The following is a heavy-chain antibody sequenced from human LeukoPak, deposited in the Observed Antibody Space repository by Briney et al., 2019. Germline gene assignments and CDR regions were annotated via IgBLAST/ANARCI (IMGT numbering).Heavy chain of an antibody. D-gene: IGHD3-3*01. Sequence: SETLSLTCTVSGGSISSSSYYWGWIRQPPGKGLEWIGSIYYSGSTYYNPSLKSRVTISVDTSKNQFSLKLSSVTAADTAVYYCARIPAYDFWSVTEPRVGAFDIWGQGTMVTVSS. CDR3: ARIPAYDFWSVTEPRVGAFDI. J-gene: IGHJ3*02. CDR2: IYYSGST. V-gene: IGHV4-39*01. CDR1: GGSISSSSYY.